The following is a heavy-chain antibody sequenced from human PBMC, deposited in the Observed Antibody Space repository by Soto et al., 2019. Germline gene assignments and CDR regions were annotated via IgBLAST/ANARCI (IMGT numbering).Heavy chain of an antibody. CDR3: AKESGYSSGYWFDP. CDR2: ISYDGSNK. Sequence: QVQLVESGGGVVQPGRSLRLSCAVSGFTFSSYGMHWVRQAPGKGLEWVAVISYDGSNKYYADSVKGRFTISRDNSKNTLYLQMNSLRAEDTAVYYCAKESGYSSGYWFDPWGQGTLVTVSS. V-gene: IGHV3-30*18. D-gene: IGHD6-19*01. J-gene: IGHJ5*02. CDR1: GFTFSSYG.